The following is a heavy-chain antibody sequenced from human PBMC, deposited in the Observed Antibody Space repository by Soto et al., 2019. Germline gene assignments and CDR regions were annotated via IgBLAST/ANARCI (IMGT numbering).Heavy chain of an antibody. V-gene: IGHV1-18*04. Sequence: QVHLEPSGGEVKKPGASVTASCMASGYNFVTHGVSWVRQAPGQGPEWMGRISTYNGHTNYARKFQGRVSLTTDTSSNTAYMHLTGVRADDSAVYYCARDIVGATTVCFDFWGQGTLVTVSS. CDR2: ISTYNGHT. CDR3: ARDIVGATTVCFDF. CDR1: GYNFVTHG. J-gene: IGHJ4*02. D-gene: IGHD1-26*01.